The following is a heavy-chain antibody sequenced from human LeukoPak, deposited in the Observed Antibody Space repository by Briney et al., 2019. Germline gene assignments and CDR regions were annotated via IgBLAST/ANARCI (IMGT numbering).Heavy chain of an antibody. CDR1: GFTFSSYS. J-gene: IGHJ4*02. V-gene: IGHV3-21*01. Sequence: GGSLRLSCAASGFTFSSYSMNWVRQAPGKGLEWVSSISSSSSYIYYADSVKGRFTISRDNAKNSLYLQMNGLRAEDTAVYYCARDLEASSWYYGYWGQGTLVTVSS. CDR3: ARDLEASSWYYGY. D-gene: IGHD6-13*01. CDR2: ISSSSSYI.